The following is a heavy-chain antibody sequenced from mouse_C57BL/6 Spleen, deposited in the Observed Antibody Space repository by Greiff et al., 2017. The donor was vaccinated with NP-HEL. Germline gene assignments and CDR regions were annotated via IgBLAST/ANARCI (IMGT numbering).Heavy chain of an antibody. CDR3: ARPGDLYYFDY. CDR1: GFTFSDYG. D-gene: IGHD3-3*01. J-gene: IGHJ2*01. CDR2: ISSGSSTI. V-gene: IGHV5-17*01. Sequence: DVMLVESGGGLVKPGGSLKLSCAASGFTFSDYGMHWVRQAPEKGLEWVAYISSGSSTIYYVDTVKGRFTISRDNAKNTLFLQMTSLRSEDTAMYYCARPGDLYYFDYWGQGTTLTVSS.